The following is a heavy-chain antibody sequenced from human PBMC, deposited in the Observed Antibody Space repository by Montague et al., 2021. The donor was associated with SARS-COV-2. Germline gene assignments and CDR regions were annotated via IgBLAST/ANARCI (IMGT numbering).Heavy chain of an antibody. D-gene: IGHD3-16*01. J-gene: IGHJ4*02. CDR3: ARGLDHNRGGDY. CDR1: SGPLSTYY. V-gene: IGHV4-34*01. Sequence: SETLSLTCDVSSGPLSTYYWSWVRQPPAKGLEWIGEIHLYAHTSYNPSPMSRVTPSLVTTSNQFSLNLSPVTAADTAVYYCARGLDHNRGGDYWGQGTLVTVSS. CDR2: IHLYAHT.